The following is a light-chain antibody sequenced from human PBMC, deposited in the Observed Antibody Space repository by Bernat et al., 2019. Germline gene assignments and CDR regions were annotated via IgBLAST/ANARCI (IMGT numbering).Light chain of an antibody. CDR3: CSYAGSYIHYV. Sequence: QSALTQPRSVSGSPGQSVTISCTGTSLDVGAYNYVSWYQHHPGKAPKLIIYDVTKRPSGVPDRFSGPKSGNTASLTISGLQAEDEADYSCCSYAGSYIHYVFGTGTKVTVL. CDR2: DVT. V-gene: IGLV2-11*01. CDR1: SLDVGAYNY. J-gene: IGLJ1*01.